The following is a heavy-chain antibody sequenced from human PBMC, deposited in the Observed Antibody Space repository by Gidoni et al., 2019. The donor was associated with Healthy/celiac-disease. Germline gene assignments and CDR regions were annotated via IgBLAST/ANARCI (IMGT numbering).Heavy chain of an antibody. CDR3: ARVRDGPSGYFDY. V-gene: IGHV5-51*03. CDR2: IYPGDSDT. J-gene: IGHJ4*02. CDR1: GYSFNTYW. Sequence: EVQLVQSGAEVKKPGESLKISCEASGYSFNTYWIGWVRQMPGKGLEWMGIIYPGDSDTRYSPSFQGQVTISADKSISTAYLQWSSLKASDTAMYYCARVRDGPSGYFDYWGQGTLVTVSS. D-gene: IGHD3-10*01.